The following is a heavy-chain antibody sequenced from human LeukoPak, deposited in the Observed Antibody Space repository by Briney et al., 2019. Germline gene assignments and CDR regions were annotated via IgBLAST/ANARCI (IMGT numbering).Heavy chain of an antibody. CDR1: GFTFSSYA. CDR3: AKDPWNDY. V-gene: IGHV3-23*01. J-gene: IGHJ4*02. CDR2: VSGGGDST. D-gene: IGHD1-1*01. Sequence: GGSLRPSCAASGFTFSSYAMTWVRHAPGKGLEWVSAVSGGGDSTYYADSVQGRFTISRDNSRNTLYLQMHSLRADDSAVYYCAKDPWNDYWGQGTLVTVSS.